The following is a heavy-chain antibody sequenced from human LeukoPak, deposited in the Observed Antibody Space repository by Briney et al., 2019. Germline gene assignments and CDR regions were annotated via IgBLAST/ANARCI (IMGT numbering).Heavy chain of an antibody. CDR1: GDSIGRGSYY. J-gene: IGHJ4*02. D-gene: IGHD1-26*01. CDR2: IFNTGST. CDR3: ARHTLGGTDY. V-gene: IGHV4-61*02. Sequence: SQTLSLTCAVSGDSIGRGSYYWGWIRQPAGKAPEWIGRIFNTGSTSYNPSLKSRVTISVDTSKNQFSLKLSSVTAADTAVYYCARHTLGGTDYWGQGTLVTVSS.